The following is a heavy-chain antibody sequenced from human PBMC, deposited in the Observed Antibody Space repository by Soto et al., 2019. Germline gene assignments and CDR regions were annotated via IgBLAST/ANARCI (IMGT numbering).Heavy chain of an antibody. Sequence: EVQLVESGGGLVQPGGSLRLSCAASGFTFSSYWMHWVRQAPGKGLVWVSRINSDGSSTSYADSVKGRFTISRDNAKNTLYLQMNSLRAEDTAVYYCAGGVDDYGAIFDYWGQGTLVTVSS. CDR2: INSDGSST. CDR3: AGGVDDYGAIFDY. D-gene: IGHD4-17*01. CDR1: GFTFSSYW. J-gene: IGHJ4*02. V-gene: IGHV3-74*01.